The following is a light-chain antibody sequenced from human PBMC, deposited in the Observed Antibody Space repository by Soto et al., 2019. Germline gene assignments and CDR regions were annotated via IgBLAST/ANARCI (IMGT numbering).Light chain of an antibody. V-gene: IGLV2-14*01. CDR3: SSYTSSSIDYV. J-gene: IGLJ1*01. Sequence: QPASVSGSPGQSITISCTGTSSDVGGYNYVSWYQQHPGKAPKLMIYEVSNRPSGVSNRFSGSKSGNTASLTISGLQAEDEADYYCSSYTSSSIDYVFGTGTKVTVL. CDR1: SSDVGGYNY. CDR2: EVS.